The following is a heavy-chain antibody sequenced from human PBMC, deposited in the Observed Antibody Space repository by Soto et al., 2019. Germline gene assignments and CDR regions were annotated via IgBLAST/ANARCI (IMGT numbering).Heavy chain of an antibody. CDR2: IWYDGSNK. V-gene: IGHV3-33*01. D-gene: IGHD3-22*01. Sequence: PGGSLRLSFEASGFTLSSYGMHWVRQAPGKGLEWVAVIWYDGSNKYYADSVKGRFTISRDNSKNTLYPQMNSLRAEVTALYYCVKGHSDSYYYLDYWGRGA. J-gene: IGHJ4*02. CDR1: GFTLSSYG. CDR3: VKGHSDSYYYLDY.